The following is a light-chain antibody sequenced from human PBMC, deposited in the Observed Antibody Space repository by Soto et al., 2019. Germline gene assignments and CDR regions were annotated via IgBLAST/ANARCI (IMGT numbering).Light chain of an antibody. CDR2: GSS. CDR3: QQYGSSPT. Sequence: EIVLTQSPGTLSLSPGERATLSCRASQSFRTSYLAWYQQKPGQAPRLLIYGSSSRATGIPDRFSGSGSGTDFTLTISRLEPEDFAVYYCQQYGSSPTFGQGTKVEIK. J-gene: IGKJ1*01. V-gene: IGKV3-20*01. CDR1: QSFRTSY.